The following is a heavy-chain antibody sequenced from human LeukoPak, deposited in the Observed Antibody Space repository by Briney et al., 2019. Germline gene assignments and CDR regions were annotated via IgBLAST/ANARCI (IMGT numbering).Heavy chain of an antibody. CDR3: AKGTLVAAIRANAFDP. V-gene: IGHV4-59*01. CDR1: GVSISSYY. Sequence: SETLSLTCTVSGVSISSYYWSWLRQPPGKGLEWIGYIYYSGSTNYNPSLKSRVTISVNTSKNQFSLKLSSVTAGDTAVYYCAKGTLVAAIRANAFDPWGQGTLVTVSS. CDR2: IYYSGST. D-gene: IGHD2-15*01. J-gene: IGHJ5*02.